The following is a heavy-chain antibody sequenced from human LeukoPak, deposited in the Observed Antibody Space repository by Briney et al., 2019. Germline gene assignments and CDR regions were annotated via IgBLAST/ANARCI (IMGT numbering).Heavy chain of an antibody. D-gene: IGHD1-1*01. CDR3: VRFFRNWSDGGVDQ. J-gene: IGHJ4*02. CDR2: IYPGDSDT. Sequence: GESLKISCKASGYSFTKYWIGWVRQLPGKGLEWMGIIYPGDSDTRYSPSSHGQVTMSADTSSTTAYLQSSSLQASDTAMYYCVRFFRNWSDGGVDQWAQGTLVIVSS. CDR1: GYSFTKYW. V-gene: IGHV5-51*01.